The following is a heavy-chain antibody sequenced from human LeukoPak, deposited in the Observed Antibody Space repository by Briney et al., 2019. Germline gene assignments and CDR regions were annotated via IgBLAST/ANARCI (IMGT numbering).Heavy chain of an antibody. CDR1: GFTFSSYA. J-gene: IGHJ4*02. D-gene: IGHD4-17*01. CDR3: AKKEGDYSTSHFDY. CDR2: ISSSGGR. V-gene: IGHV3-23*01. Sequence: QPGGSLRLSCAASGFTFSSYAMSWVRQAPGKGLEWVSTISSSGGRFYADSVKGRFTISRDNSKNTLYLQMNSLRAEDTAVYYCAKKEGDYSTSHFDYWGQGTLVTVSS.